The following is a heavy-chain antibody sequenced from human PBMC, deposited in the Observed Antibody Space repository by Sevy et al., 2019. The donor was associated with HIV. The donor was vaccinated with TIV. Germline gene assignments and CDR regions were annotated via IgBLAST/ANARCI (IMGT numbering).Heavy chain of an antibody. J-gene: IGHJ4*02. Sequence: GGSLRLSCTASGFTFGDYCMSWVRQAPGKGLEWVAFLKSDVYGGTVDDAASVRFRIVISRDDTKIIAYLQMNDLKAEETGVYYCTRWKAAQSIFDYWGQGALVTVSS. CDR1: GFTFGDYC. CDR2: LKSDVYGGTV. D-gene: IGHD6-13*01. CDR3: TRWKAAQSIFDY. V-gene: IGHV3-49*04.